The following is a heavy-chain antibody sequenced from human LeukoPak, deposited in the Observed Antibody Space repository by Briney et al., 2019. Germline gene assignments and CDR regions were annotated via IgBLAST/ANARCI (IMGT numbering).Heavy chain of an antibody. CDR3: ASYNYYDSSGYYYEWVY. D-gene: IGHD3-22*01. CDR1: GYSFTSYW. J-gene: IGHJ4*02. CDR2: IYPGDSDT. V-gene: IGHV5-51*01. Sequence: GESLKISCKGSGYSFTSYWIGWVRQMPGRGLEWMGIIYPGDSDTRYSPSFQGQVTISADKSITTAYLQWSSLKASDTAMYYCASYNYYDSSGYYYEWVYWGQGTLVTVSS.